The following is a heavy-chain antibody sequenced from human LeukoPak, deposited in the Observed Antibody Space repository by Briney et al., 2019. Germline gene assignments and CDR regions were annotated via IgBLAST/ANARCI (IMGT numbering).Heavy chain of an antibody. D-gene: IGHD3-3*01. CDR2: INHSGST. J-gene: IGHJ5*02. CDR1: GGSFSGYY. CDR3: AGARITIPNWFDP. Sequence: SETLSLTCAVYGGSFSGYYWSWIRQPPGKGLEWIGEINHSGSTNYNPSLKSRVTISVDTSKNQFSLKLSSVTAADTAVYYCAGARITIPNWFDPWGQGTLVTVSS. V-gene: IGHV4-34*01.